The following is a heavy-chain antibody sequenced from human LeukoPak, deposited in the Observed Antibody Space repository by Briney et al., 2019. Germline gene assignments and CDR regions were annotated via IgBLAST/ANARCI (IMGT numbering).Heavy chain of an antibody. CDR3: ARGDVDTAMAHFDY. CDR1: GVSIRSAGYS. Sequence: SQTLSLTCGVSGVSIRSAGYSFYWIRQYPGKGLEWIGHIYYSGSTNYNPSLKSRVTISVDTSKNQFSLKLSSVTAADTAVYYCARGDVDTAMAHFDYWGQGTLVTVSS. V-gene: IGHV4-31*11. D-gene: IGHD5-18*01. J-gene: IGHJ4*02. CDR2: IYYSGST.